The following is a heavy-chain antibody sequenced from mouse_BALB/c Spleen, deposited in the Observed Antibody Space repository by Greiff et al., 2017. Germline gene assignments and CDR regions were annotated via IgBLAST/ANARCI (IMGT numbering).Heavy chain of an antibody. CDR3: ARGGEYGNYFDY. CDR1: GFTFSSYA. Sequence: EVQVVESGGGLVKPGGSLKLSCAASGFTFSSYAMSWVRQTPEKRLEWVASISSGGSTYYPDSVKGRFTISRDNARNILYLQMSSLRSEDTAMYYCARGGEYGNYFDYWGQGTTLTVSS. J-gene: IGHJ2*01. D-gene: IGHD2-10*02. V-gene: IGHV5-6-5*01. CDR2: ISSGGST.